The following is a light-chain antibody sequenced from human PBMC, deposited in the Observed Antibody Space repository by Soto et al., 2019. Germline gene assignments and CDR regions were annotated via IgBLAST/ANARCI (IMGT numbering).Light chain of an antibody. J-gene: IGKJ1*01. Sequence: DIQMTQAASSLSASVGDRVTITCRASQSISNYLNWYQQKPGKDPKLLIYAASRMQSGVPSRFSGNGSETDFTLTISSLQPDDSATYYCQQSFSPLWTFGQGTKVEV. CDR1: QSISNY. V-gene: IGKV1-39*01. CDR3: QQSFSPLWT. CDR2: AAS.